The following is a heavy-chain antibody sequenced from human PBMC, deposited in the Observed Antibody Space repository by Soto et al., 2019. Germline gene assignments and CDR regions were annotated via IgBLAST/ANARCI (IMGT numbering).Heavy chain of an antibody. CDR2: ISSNGGST. V-gene: IGHV3-64D*06. J-gene: IGHJ4*02. CDR1: GFTFSSYA. CDR3: VSGDYGDPFDY. D-gene: IGHD4-17*01. Sequence: EVQLVESGGGLVQPGGSLRLSCSASGFTFSSYAMHWVRQAPGKGLEYVSAISSNGGSTYYADSVKGRFTISRDNSKNTLYLQMSSLRAEDTAVYYCVSGDYGDPFDYWGQGTLVTVSS.